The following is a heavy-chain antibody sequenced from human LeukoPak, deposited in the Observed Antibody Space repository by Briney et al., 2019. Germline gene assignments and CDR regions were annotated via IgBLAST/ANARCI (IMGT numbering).Heavy chain of an antibody. CDR1: GGSISSYY. V-gene: IGHV4-59*12. Sequence: SETLSLTCTVSGGSISSYYWGWIRQPPGKGLQWIGVIYYGGSTYYHPSLKSRVTISMDTSKSQVSLRLTSLTAADTAVYYCAGGVGATTYFWGQGTLVTVSS. D-gene: IGHD1-26*01. J-gene: IGHJ4*02. CDR2: IYYGGST. CDR3: AGGVGATTYF.